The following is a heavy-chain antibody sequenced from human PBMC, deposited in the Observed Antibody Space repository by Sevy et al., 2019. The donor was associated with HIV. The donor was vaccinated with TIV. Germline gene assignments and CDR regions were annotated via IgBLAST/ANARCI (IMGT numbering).Heavy chain of an antibody. V-gene: IGHV1-18*01. CDR3: ARVPTYYFGSGTYFDY. Sequence: ASVKVSCKASGYTFSSNGIAWVRQAPGQGLQWMGWIGVYNGNSNYAQDLRDRVTMTTDTSTSTAYMKLKSLRSDDTAVYYCARVPTYYFGSGTYFDYWGHGTLVTVSA. CDR1: GYTFSSNG. J-gene: IGHJ4*01. D-gene: IGHD3-10*01. CDR2: IGVYNGNS.